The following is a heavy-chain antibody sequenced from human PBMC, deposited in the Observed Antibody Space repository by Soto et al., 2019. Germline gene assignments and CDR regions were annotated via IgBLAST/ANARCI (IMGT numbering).Heavy chain of an antibody. V-gene: IGHV3-23*01. Sequence: EVQLLESGGGLVQPGGSLRLSCAASGFTFSSYAMSWVRQAPGKGLEWVSAISGSGGSTYYADSVKGRFTISRDNSKTTLYLQMNRLRAEDTAVYYCAKDGGSEWLQPHWYFDLWGRGTLVTVSS. CDR1: GFTFSSYA. D-gene: IGHD3-16*01. CDR3: AKDGGSEWLQPHWYFDL. J-gene: IGHJ2*01. CDR2: ISGSGGST.